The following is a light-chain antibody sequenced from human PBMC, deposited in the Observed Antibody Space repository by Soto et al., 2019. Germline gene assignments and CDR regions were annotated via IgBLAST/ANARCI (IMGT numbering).Light chain of an antibody. J-gene: IGLJ3*02. CDR3: AAWDDSLNGVV. Sequence: QSVLTQPPSASGTPGQRVTISCSGSSSNIGSNTVNWYQQLPGTAPKLLIYINNQRPSGVPDRFSGSKSGTSASLAISGLQSEDEAHYYCAAWDDSLNGVVFGGGTKLTVL. CDR2: INN. V-gene: IGLV1-44*01. CDR1: SSNIGSNT.